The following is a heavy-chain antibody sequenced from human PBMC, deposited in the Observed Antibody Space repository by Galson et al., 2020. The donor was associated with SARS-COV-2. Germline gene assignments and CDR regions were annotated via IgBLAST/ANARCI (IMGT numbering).Heavy chain of an antibody. CDR3: VRHLNNVVGGVIISDHYSGMDV. CDR1: GYSFTTYW. J-gene: IGHJ6*02. V-gene: IGHV5-51*01. D-gene: IGHD3-10*01. CDR2: VFPRDSDT. Sequence: GESLKISCKASGYSFTTYWIGWVRQMPGKGLEWMGIVFPRDSDTKYSPSFQGQVTISADKSISTAFLQWSSLKASDTAIYYCVRHLNNVVGGVIISDHYSGMDVWGQGTTVTVSS.